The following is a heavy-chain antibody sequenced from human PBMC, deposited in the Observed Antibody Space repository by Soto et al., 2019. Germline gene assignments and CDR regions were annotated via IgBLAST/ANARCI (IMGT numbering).Heavy chain of an antibody. CDR1: GGSISSGDYY. J-gene: IGHJ6*02. Sequence: PSETLSLTCTVSGGSISSGDYYWSWIRQPPGKGLEWNGYFYYSGSTYYNPSLKSRVTISVDTSKNQFSLKLSFVTAADTAVYYCARGREDIVVVVAATPSGYYYGMDVWGQGTTVTVSS. CDR2: FYYSGST. CDR3: ARGREDIVVVVAATPSGYYYGMDV. V-gene: IGHV4-30-4*01. D-gene: IGHD2-15*01.